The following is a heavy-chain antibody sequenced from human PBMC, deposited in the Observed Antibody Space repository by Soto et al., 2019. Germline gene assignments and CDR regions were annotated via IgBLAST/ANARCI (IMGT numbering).Heavy chain of an antibody. J-gene: IGHJ3*02. CDR1: GGSVSSGSYY. CDR2: IYYSGST. D-gene: IGHD6-19*01. V-gene: IGHV4-61*01. Sequence: QVQLQESGPGLVKPSETLSLTCTVSGGSVSSGSYYWSWIRQPPGKGLEWIGYIYYSGSTNYNPSLKSRVTLTVDPAKNQFSLKLSSVTAADTAVYYCARASPYSSGWYGIGVFEIWGQGTMVTVSS. CDR3: ARASPYSSGWYGIGVFEI.